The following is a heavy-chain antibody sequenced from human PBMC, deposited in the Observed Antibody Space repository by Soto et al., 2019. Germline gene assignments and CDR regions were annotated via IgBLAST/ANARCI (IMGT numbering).Heavy chain of an antibody. Sequence: QVQLVQSGAEVQKPGSSVKVSCKASGGTFSTSLISWVRQAPGQGLEWMGGIIPIFGTPNYAQKFQGRVTITADESTSTVYMELNSLRSEDTAMYYCARGYTDYDDHSYHLDSWGQGTQVTVSS. J-gene: IGHJ4*02. D-gene: IGHD3-22*01. V-gene: IGHV1-69*01. CDR2: IIPIFGTP. CDR1: GGTFSTSL. CDR3: ARGYTDYDDHSYHLDS.